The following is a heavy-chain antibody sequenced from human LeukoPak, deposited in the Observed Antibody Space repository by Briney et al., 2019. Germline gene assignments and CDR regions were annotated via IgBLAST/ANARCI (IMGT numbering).Heavy chain of an antibody. CDR3: AKDRGSAGHWFDP. CDR1: GFTFSSYG. Sequence: PGGSLRLSCAASGFTFSSYGMHWVRQAPGKGLGWVAFIRYDGSNKYYADSVKGRFTISRDNSKNTLYLQMNSLRAEDTAVYYCAKDRGSAGHWFDPWGQGTLVTVSS. V-gene: IGHV3-30*02. CDR2: IRYDGSNK. J-gene: IGHJ5*02.